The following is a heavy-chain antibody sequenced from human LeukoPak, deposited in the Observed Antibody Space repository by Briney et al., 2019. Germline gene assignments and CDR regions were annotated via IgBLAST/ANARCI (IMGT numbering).Heavy chain of an antibody. CDR1: GFIFSTYT. CDR3: ARVSKVGALDY. D-gene: IGHD1-26*01. Sequence: PGGSLRLSCAASGFIFSTYTINWVRQAPGKGLEWVANIKQDGSEKYYVDSVKGRFTISRDNAKNSLYLQMNSLRAEDTAVYYCARVSKVGALDYWGQGTLVTVSS. J-gene: IGHJ4*02. CDR2: IKQDGSEK. V-gene: IGHV3-7*01.